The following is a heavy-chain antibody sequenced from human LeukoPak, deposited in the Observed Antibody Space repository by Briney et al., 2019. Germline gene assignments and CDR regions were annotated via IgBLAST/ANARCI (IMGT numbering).Heavy chain of an antibody. D-gene: IGHD2-2*01. Sequence: SETLSLTCAVSGGSISSSNWWSWVRQPPGKGLEWIGEIYHSGSTNYNPSLKSRVTMSVDTSKNQFSLKLSSVTAADTAVYYCARDLRVVPAAHTSFDAFDIWGQGTMVTVSS. V-gene: IGHV4-4*02. CDR2: IYHSGST. CDR3: ARDLRVVPAAHTSFDAFDI. CDR1: GGSISSSNW. J-gene: IGHJ3*02.